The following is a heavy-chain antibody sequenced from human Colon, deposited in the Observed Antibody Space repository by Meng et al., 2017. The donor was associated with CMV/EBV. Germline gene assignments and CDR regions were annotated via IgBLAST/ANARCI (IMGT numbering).Heavy chain of an antibody. J-gene: IGHJ4*02. CDR1: GFTFSSYA. D-gene: IGHD6-6*01. CDR2: IGTAGDT. V-gene: IGHV3-13*01. CDR3: ARVVFYSSSSFFDY. Sequence: GESLKISCTVTGFTFSSYALHWVRQATGKGLEWVSAIGTAGDTYYPGSVKGRFTISRENAKNSLYLQMNSLRAGDTAVYYCARVVFYSSSSFFDYWGQGTLVTVSS.